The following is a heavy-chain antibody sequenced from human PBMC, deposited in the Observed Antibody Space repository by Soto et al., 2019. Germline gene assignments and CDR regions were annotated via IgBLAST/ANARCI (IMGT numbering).Heavy chain of an antibody. J-gene: IGHJ4*02. V-gene: IGHV4-4*07. CDR1: GGSISSYY. CDR2: IYTSGST. Sequence: PSETLSLTCTVSGGSISSYYWSWIRQPAGKGLEWIGRIYTSGSTNYNPSLKSPVTMSVDTSKNQFPLKLSAVTAADAAVYYCATEYGSGSIDYWGQGTQVTVSS. D-gene: IGHD3-10*01. CDR3: ATEYGSGSIDY.